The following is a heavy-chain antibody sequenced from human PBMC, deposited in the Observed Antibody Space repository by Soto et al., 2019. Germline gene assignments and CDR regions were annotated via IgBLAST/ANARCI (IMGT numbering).Heavy chain of an antibody. V-gene: IGHV4-59*01. J-gene: IGHJ6*02. CDR3: SSRIAAAGGYYYYGMDV. CDR2: IYYSGST. CDR1: GGSISSYY. Sequence: SETLSLTCTVSGGSISSYYWSWIRQPPGKGLEWIGYIYYSGSTNYNPSLKSRVTISVDTSKNQFSLKLSSVTAADTAVYYCSSRIAAAGGYYYYGMDVWGQGTTVTVSS. D-gene: IGHD6-13*01.